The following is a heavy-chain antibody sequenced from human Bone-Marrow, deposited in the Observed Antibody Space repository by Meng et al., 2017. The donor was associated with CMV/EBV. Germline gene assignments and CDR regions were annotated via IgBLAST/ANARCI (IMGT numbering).Heavy chain of an antibody. CDR1: RFMFNIYS. J-gene: IGHJ2*01. D-gene: IGHD1-1*01. CDR3: PRGTNPTNWYFDL. Sequence: GESLKISCKTFRFMFNIYSMSWVRQAPGKGLEWVSSISSDSSLTYYADSVKGRFTISRDNDKNSLYLQMNILRAEDTAVYYCPRGTNPTNWYFDLWGRGTLVTVSS. CDR2: ISSDSSLT. V-gene: IGHV3-21*01.